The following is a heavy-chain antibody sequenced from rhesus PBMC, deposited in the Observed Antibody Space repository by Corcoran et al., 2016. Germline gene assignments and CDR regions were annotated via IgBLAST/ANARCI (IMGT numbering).Heavy chain of an antibody. V-gene: IGHV3-136*01. Sequence: EVQLVESGGGLVQPGGSLRLSCAASGFTFSSYDMSWVRPAPGTGLAWVSYIRYTGKTKYYADCGKGRFTISRDNAKNSLSLQMSSLRAEDTAVYYCTREGYYFDYWGQGVLVTVSS. J-gene: IGHJ4*01. CDR2: IRYTGKTK. CDR3: TREGYYFDY. CDR1: GFTFSSYD.